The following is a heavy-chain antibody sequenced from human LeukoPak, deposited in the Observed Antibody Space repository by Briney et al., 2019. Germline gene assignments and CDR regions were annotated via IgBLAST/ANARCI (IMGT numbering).Heavy chain of an antibody. CDR2: IRRDGRVE. J-gene: IGHJ4*02. CDR3: AKDRPDPYFDY. Sequence: GGXXRLSCAASGFTFSSYGMHWVGQAPGKGVEGVAFIRRDGRVEYYVDSVKGGLNIYRDNYKNTLYLQMNSLRTDDTAVYYCAKDRPDPYFDYWGQGTLVTVSS. CDR1: GFTFSSYG. V-gene: IGHV3-30*02.